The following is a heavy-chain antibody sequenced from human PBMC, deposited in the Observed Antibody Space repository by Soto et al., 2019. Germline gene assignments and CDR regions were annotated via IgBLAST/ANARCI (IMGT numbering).Heavy chain of an antibody. CDR2: ISGSGGST. J-gene: IGHJ6*02. Sequence: EVQLLESGGGLVQPGGSLRLSCAASGFTFSSYAMRWVRQAPGKGLVWVSGISGSGGSTYYADSVKGRFTISRDNSKNTLYLQMNSLRVEDTAVYYCAKAFPVTTRYYYYGMDVWGQGTTVTVSS. V-gene: IGHV3-23*01. CDR3: AKAFPVTTRYYYYGMDV. CDR1: GFTFSSYA. D-gene: IGHD4-17*01.